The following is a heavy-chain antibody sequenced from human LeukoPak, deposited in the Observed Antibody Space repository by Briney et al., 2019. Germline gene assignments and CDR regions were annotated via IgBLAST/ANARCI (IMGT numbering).Heavy chain of an antibody. CDR3: ARHRSGI. Sequence: SETLSLTCAVSGYSISGGYYWGWIRQPPGKGLEWIGSIYHSGSTYYNPSLKSRVTISVDTSENQFSLKLSSVTAADTAVYYCARHRSGIWGQGTMVTVSS. V-gene: IGHV4-38-2*01. CDR2: IYHSGST. CDR1: GYSISGGYY. J-gene: IGHJ3*02. D-gene: IGHD6-19*01.